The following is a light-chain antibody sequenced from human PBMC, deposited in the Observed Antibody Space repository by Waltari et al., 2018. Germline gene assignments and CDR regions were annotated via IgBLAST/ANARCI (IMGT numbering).Light chain of an antibody. CDR2: DVS. V-gene: IGLV2-14*03. CDR1: SSDGGDYYY. Sequence: QSVLTQPASVSGSPGQTITISCTGTSSDGGDYYYVSWYQQHPGTAPKVLIYDVSKRPSGVSNRFSGSKPGNTAFLTISGLQPEDEADYYCNSYTDTTWVFGGGTKLTVL. CDR3: NSYTDTTWV. J-gene: IGLJ3*02.